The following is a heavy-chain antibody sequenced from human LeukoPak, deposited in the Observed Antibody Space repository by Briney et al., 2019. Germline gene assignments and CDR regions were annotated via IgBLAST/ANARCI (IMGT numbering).Heavy chain of an antibody. Sequence: SETLSLTCTVSGGSISSYYWSWIRQPPGKGLEWIGYICYSGSTNYNPSLKSRVTISVDTSKNQFSLKLSSVTAADTAVYYCARAGGSSTSPFDYWGQGTLVTVSS. CDR2: ICYSGST. J-gene: IGHJ4*02. V-gene: IGHV4-59*01. D-gene: IGHD1-26*01. CDR1: GGSISSYY. CDR3: ARAGGSSTSPFDY.